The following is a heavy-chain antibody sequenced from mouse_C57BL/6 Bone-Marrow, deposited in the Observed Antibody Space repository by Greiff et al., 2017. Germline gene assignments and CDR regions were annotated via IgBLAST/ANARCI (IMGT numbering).Heavy chain of an antibody. Sequence: SGAELARPGASVKLSCKASGYTFTSYGISWVKQRTGQGLEWIGEIYPRSGNTYYNEKFKGKATLTADKSSSTAYMELRSLTSEDSAVYFCSYSNPFAYWGQGTLVTVSA. V-gene: IGHV1-81*01. D-gene: IGHD2-5*01. CDR2: IYPRSGNT. J-gene: IGHJ3*01. CDR1: GYTFTSYG. CDR3: SYSNPFAY.